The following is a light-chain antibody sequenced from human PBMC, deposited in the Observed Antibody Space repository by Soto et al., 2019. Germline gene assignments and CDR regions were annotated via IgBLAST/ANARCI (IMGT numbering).Light chain of an antibody. CDR1: SSDVGAFNY. J-gene: IGLJ1*01. CDR2: EVG. Sequence: QSALTQPASVSGSPGQSITISCTGTSSDVGAFNYVSWYLQYPGKAPKLMIYEVGNRPSGVSNRFPGSKSGNTASLTISGLQAEDEADYYCCSYASGSIYVFGTGTKVTVL. V-gene: IGLV2-14*01. CDR3: CSYASGSIYV.